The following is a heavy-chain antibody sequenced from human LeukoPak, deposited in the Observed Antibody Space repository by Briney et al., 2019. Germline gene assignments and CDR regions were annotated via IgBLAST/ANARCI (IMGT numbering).Heavy chain of an antibody. D-gene: IGHD5-12*01. CDR2: INSDGTST. CDR3: AKGSGYKAQYYYYYMDV. CDR1: GFTFSTYW. J-gene: IGHJ6*03. V-gene: IGHV3-74*01. Sequence: GGSLRLSCAASGFTFSTYWMHWVRQAPGKGLVWVSRINSDGTSTSYADSVKGRFTISRDNAKNTLYLHVNSLRPEDTAVYYCAKGSGYKAQYYYYYMDVWGKGTTVTISS.